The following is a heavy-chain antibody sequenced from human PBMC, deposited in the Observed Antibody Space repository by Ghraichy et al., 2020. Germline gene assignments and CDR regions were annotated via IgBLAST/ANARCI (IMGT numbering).Heavy chain of an antibody. CDR1: GFTFSSYA. V-gene: IGHV3-23*01. CDR3: AKDSGSGSYYGY. J-gene: IGHJ4*02. Sequence: LSLTCAASGFTFSSYAMSWVRQAPGKGLEWVSAISGSGGSTYYADSVKGRFTISRDNSKNTLYLQMNSLRAEDTAVYYCAKDSGSGSYYGYWGQGTLVTVSS. CDR2: ISGSGGST. D-gene: IGHD1-26*01.